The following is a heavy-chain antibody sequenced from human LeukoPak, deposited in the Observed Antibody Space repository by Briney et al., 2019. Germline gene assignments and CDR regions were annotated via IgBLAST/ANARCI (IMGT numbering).Heavy chain of an antibody. CDR1: GDSVSSNSAA. CDR3: ARDLFIAARRGYYYGMDV. Sequence: SQTLSLTCAISGDSVSSNSAAWTWIRQSPSRGLEWLGRTYYWSKWYNDYAVSVKSRITINPDTSKNQFSLQLSSVTPEDTAVYYCARDLFIAARRGYYYGMDVWGQGTTVTVSS. CDR2: TYYWSKWYN. D-gene: IGHD6-6*01. J-gene: IGHJ6*02. V-gene: IGHV6-1*01.